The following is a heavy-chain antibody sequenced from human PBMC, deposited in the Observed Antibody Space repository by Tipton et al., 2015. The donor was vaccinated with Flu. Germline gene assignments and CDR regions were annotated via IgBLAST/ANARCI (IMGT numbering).Heavy chain of an antibody. J-gene: IGHJ1*01. CDR3: AKDLQYDEYFQH. CDR2: ISYDGSNK. CDR1: GFTFSSYG. Sequence: SLRLSCAASGFTFSSYGMHWVRQAPGKGLEWVAVISYDGSNKYYADSVKGRFTISRDNSNNTLYLQMNSLRAEDTAVYYCAKDLQYDEYFQHWGQGTLVTVSS. D-gene: IGHD4-11*01. V-gene: IGHV3-30*18.